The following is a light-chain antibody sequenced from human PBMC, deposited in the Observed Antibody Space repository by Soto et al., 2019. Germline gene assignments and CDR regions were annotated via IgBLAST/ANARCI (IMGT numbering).Light chain of an antibody. J-gene: IGLJ1*01. CDR2: EVS. CDR1: SSDVGGYNY. CDR3: SSYSSSSTVYV. V-gene: IGLV2-14*01. Sequence: QSALTQPASVSGSPGQSITIPCTGTSSDVGGYNYVSWYQYHPGKAPKLIIYEVSNRPSGVSNRFSGSKSGNTASLTISGLQAKDEADYYCSSYSSSSTVYVFGTGTKVTVL.